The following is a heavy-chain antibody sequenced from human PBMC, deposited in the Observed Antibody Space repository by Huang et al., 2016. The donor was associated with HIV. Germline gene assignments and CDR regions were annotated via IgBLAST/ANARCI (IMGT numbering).Heavy chain of an antibody. V-gene: IGHV1-69*01. CDR3: ARVESRRYYDSSGYYY. CDR2: IIPIFGTA. D-gene: IGHD3-22*01. Sequence: QVQLVQSGAEVKKPGSSVKVSCKASGGTFSSYAISWVRQAPGEGLEWMGGIIPIFGTANYAQKFQGRVTITADESTSTAYMELSSLRSEDTAVYYCARVESRRYYDSSGYYYWGQGTLVTVSS. CDR1: GGTFSSYA. J-gene: IGHJ4*02.